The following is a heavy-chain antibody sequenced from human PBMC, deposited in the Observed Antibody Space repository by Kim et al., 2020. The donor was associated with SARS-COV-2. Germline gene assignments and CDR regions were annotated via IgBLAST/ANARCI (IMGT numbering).Heavy chain of an antibody. J-gene: IGHJ5*02. CDR3: ARERGARIAARRNWFDP. Sequence: SVKVSCKASGGTFSSYAISWVRQAPGQGLEWMGGIIPIFGTANYAQKFQGRVTITADESTSTAYMELSSLRSEDTAVHYCARERGARIAARRNWFDPWGQGTLVTVSS. D-gene: IGHD6-6*01. V-gene: IGHV1-69*13. CDR2: IIPIFGTA. CDR1: GGTFSSYA.